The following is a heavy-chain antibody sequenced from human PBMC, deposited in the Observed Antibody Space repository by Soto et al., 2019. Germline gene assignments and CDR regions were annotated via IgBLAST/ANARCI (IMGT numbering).Heavy chain of an antibody. J-gene: IGHJ6*02. CDR2: INHSGTS. D-gene: IGHD1-1*01. V-gene: IGHV4-34*01. CDR1: GGSFSGFS. CDR3: ASVAESGTPLRGPYYYYGMDV. Sequence: PSEALSVTGAVYGGSFSGFSWNWIRQPPGKGLEWIGEINHSGTSNYNPSLKSRVTMLPDTSKNHFSLKLTSVTAADTAVYYCASVAESGTPLRGPYYYYGMDVWGQGTTVTVSS.